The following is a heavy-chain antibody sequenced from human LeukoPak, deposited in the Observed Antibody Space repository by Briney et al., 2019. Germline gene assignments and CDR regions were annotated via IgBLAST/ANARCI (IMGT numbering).Heavy chain of an antibody. CDR3: SKRSLNYYGSGPLDY. V-gene: IGHV3-23*01. D-gene: IGHD3-10*01. CDR1: GFTFSTYA. CDR2: ISGSGGST. Sequence: GRSLRLSCAASGFTFSTYAMSWVRQAPGKGLEWVSGISGSGGSTDYADSVKGRFTISRDNSKNTLYLQMNSLRAEDTAVYFCSKRSLNYYGSGPLDYWGQGTLVTVSS. J-gene: IGHJ4*02.